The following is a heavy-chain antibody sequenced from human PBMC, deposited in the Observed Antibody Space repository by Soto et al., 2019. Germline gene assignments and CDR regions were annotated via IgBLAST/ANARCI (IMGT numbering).Heavy chain of an antibody. CDR3: ARLEARYCSGGSCYSSHAFDI. V-gene: IGHV4-59*01. CDR2: IYYSGST. J-gene: IGHJ3*02. CDR1: GGSISSYY. D-gene: IGHD2-15*01. Sequence: PSETLSLTCTVSGGSISSYYWSWIRQPPGKGLEWIGYIYYSGSTNYNPSLKSRVTISVDTSKNQFSLKLSSVTAADTAVYYCARLEARYCSGGSCYSSHAFDIWGQGTMVT.